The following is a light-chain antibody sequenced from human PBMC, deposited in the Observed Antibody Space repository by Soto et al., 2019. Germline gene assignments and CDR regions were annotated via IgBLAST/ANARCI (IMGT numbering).Light chain of an antibody. CDR1: QSVSSGY. CDR3: QHYGSSPFT. CDR2: GTF. J-gene: IGKJ3*01. Sequence: EIVLTQSPGTLSLSPGESDTISCRASQSVSSGYLAWLQQIPGQAPRLLIHGTFSRATGIPDRFSGRGSGTDFTLTISRMEPEDFAVYYCQHYGSSPFTFGPGTKVDIK. V-gene: IGKV3-20*01.